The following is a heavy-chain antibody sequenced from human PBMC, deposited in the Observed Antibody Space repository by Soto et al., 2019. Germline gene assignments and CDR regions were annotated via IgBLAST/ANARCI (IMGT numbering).Heavy chain of an antibody. V-gene: IGHV1-46*01. D-gene: IGHD1-26*01. CDR1: GYIFIHCF. CDR2: INPSSGPT. CDR3: ARSLGETTSLFDY. J-gene: IGHJ4*02. Sequence: QVQLVQSGAEMKQPGASVKLSCQASGYIFIHCFMHWVRQAPGQGLEWMGGINPSSGPTTYAQKFQGSVTVTSDTSTSTVYMELSSLGSGDTAMYYCARSLGETTSLFDYWGQGSLVTVSA.